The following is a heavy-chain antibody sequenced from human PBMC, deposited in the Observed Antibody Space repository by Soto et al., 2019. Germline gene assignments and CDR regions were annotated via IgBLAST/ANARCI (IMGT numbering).Heavy chain of an antibody. CDR1: GFTFSSYA. Sequence: GGSLRLSCAASGFTFSSYAMSWVRQAPGKGLEWVSAISGSGGSTYYADSGKGRFTISRDNSKNTLYLQMNSLRAEDTAVYYCAKEAANYDILTGYYNDEKYYFDYWGQGTLVTVSS. D-gene: IGHD3-9*01. V-gene: IGHV3-23*01. CDR3: AKEAANYDILTGYYNDEKYYFDY. CDR2: ISGSGGST. J-gene: IGHJ4*02.